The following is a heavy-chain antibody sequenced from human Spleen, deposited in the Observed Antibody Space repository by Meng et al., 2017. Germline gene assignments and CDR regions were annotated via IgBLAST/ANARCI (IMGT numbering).Heavy chain of an antibody. CDR1: GFSLRSFW. V-gene: IGHV3-74*01. CDR2: MNEDGSTI. Sequence: EAPVEEFGGGLVKPGASLTLSCAASGFSLRSFWMHWVRQAPGKGLVWVARMNEDGSTINHAGSVMGRFIISRDSATNTLYLQMNSLRVEDTAVYHCVRDFGGNSDFWGQGTLVTVSS. CDR3: VRDFGGNSDF. J-gene: IGHJ4*02. D-gene: IGHD4-23*01.